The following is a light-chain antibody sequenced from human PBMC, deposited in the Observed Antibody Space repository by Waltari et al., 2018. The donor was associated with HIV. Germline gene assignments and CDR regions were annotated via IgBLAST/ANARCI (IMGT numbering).Light chain of an antibody. CDR1: SRDLGAYDS. J-gene: IGLJ3*02. CDR3: SSYGDSLRVL. CDR2: EVT. Sequence: QSALTQPPSASGSLGQSVTISCTGSSRDLGAYDSVSWFQQPPRSAPKLLLYEVTRRPSTVSDRFSGSRSGSTAFLTVAGLQPDDEATYFCSSYGDSLRVLFGGGTNVTVL. V-gene: IGLV2-8*01.